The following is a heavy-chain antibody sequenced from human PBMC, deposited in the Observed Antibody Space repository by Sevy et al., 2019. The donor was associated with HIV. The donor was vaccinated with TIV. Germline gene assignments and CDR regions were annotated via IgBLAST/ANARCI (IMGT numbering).Heavy chain of an antibody. J-gene: IGHJ4*02. CDR2: FDEDGET. V-gene: IGHV1-24*01. D-gene: IGHD2-2*01. CDR1: GYTLSELS. Sequence: ASVKVSCKVSGYTLSELSMHWVRQAPGKGLEWMGGFDEDGETLYAQKFQGRVTMTEDKSTDTAYMELSSLRSEDTAVYYCATDIVVGRDYWGQGTLVTVSS. CDR3: ATDIVVGRDY.